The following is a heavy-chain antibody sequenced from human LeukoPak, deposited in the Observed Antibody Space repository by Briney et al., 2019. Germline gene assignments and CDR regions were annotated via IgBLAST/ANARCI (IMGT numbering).Heavy chain of an antibody. V-gene: IGHV1-8*03. Sequence: ASVKVSCKASGYTFTGYYMHWVRQAPGQGLEWMGWMNPNSGDTGYAQKFQGRVTITRNTSISTAYMELSSLRSEDTAVYYCARGGGSSWSYYYYMDVWGKGTTVTVSS. D-gene: IGHD6-13*01. CDR1: GYTFTGYY. CDR3: ARGGGSSWSYYYYMDV. CDR2: MNPNSGDT. J-gene: IGHJ6*03.